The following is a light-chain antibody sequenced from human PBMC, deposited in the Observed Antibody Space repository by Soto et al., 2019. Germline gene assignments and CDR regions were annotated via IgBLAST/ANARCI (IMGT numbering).Light chain of an antibody. CDR1: QGIGHD. CDR3: LQHTTYPWT. CDR2: AAS. V-gene: IGKV1-17*01. J-gene: IGKJ1*01. Sequence: DIQMTQSPSSLSASVGDRVTITCRASQGIGHDLGWFQQKPGKAPKRLIYAASSLQSGVPSRFSGSGSGTEFPLTISSLQPEDFATYYCLQHTTYPWTFGQGTKVEIK.